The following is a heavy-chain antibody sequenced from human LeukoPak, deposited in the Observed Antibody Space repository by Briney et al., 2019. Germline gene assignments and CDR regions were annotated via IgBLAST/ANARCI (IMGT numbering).Heavy chain of an antibody. J-gene: IGHJ3*02. V-gene: IGHV1-69*13. Sequence: RASVKVSCKASGGTFSSYAISWVRQAPGQGLEWMGGIIPIFGTANYAQKFQGRVTITADESTSTAYMELSSLRSEDTAVYYCARDGRVEAFDIWGQGTMVTVSS. CDR3: ARDGRVEAFDI. CDR2: IIPIFGTA. CDR1: GGTFSSYA.